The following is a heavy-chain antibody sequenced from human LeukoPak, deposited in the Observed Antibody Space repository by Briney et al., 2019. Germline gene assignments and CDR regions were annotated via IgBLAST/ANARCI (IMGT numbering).Heavy chain of an antibody. CDR2: IYYSGST. Sequence: PSETLSLTCTVSGGSISSSSYYWGWIRQRPGKGLEWVGSIYYSGSTYYNPSLKSRVTISVDTSKNQFSLKLSSVTAADTAVYYCVISEVVPAATMIDYWGQGTLVTVSS. D-gene: IGHD2-2*01. CDR1: GGSISSSSYY. CDR3: VISEVVPAATMIDY. V-gene: IGHV4-39*01. J-gene: IGHJ4*02.